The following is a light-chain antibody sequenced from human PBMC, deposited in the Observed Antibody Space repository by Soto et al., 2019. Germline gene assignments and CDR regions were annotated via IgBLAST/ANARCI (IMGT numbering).Light chain of an antibody. J-gene: IGLJ1*01. Sequence: QSALTQPASVSESPGQSITISCTGTSSDVGSYEFVSWYQQYPGKAPKLMIYEGSKRPSGVSDRVSGSKSGNTASLTSSGLQAGDEADYFCCSYAGGSNVFGAGTKLTVL. V-gene: IGLV2-23*03. CDR2: EGS. CDR3: CSYAGGSNV. CDR1: SSDVGSYEF.